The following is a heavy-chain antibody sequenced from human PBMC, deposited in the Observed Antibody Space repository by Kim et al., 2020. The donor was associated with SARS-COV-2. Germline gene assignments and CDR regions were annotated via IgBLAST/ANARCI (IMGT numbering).Heavy chain of an antibody. V-gene: IGHV4-59*01. D-gene: IGHD5-18*01. CDR3: ARDTVQLWTFYGMDV. CDR1: GGSISSYY. Sequence: SETLSLTCTVSGGSISSYYWSWIRQPPGKGLEWIGYIYYSGSTNYNPSLKSRVTISVDTSKNQFSLRLSSVTAADTAVYYCARDTVQLWTFYGMDVWGQGTTVTVSS. J-gene: IGHJ6*02. CDR2: IYYSGST.